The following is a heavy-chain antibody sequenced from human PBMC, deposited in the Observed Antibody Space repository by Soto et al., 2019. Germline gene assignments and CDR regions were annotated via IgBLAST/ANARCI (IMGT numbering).Heavy chain of an antibody. CDR3: ARSHGNDYMGYYGMDV. CDR2: ISSSGSTI. CDR1: GFTFSSYE. Sequence: GGSLRLSCAASGFTFSSYEMNWVRQAPGKGLEWVSYISSSGSTIYYADSVKGRFTISRDNAKNSLYLQMNSLRAEDTAVYYCARSHGNDYMGYYGMDVWGQGTTVTVS. J-gene: IGHJ6*02. D-gene: IGHD4-4*01. V-gene: IGHV3-48*03.